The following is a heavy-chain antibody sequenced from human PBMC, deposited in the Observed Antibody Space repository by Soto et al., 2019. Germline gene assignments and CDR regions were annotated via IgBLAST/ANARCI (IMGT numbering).Heavy chain of an antibody. CDR2: IIPILGIA. CDR1: GGTFSSYT. J-gene: IGHJ4*02. Sequence: QVQRVQSGAEVKKPGSSMKVSCKASGGTFSSYTISWVRQAPGQGLEWMGRIIPILGIANYAQKFQGRVTITADKSTSTAYMELSSLRSEDTAVYYCARAYGARPFDYWGQGTLVTVSS. CDR3: ARAYGARPFDY. V-gene: IGHV1-69*02. D-gene: IGHD4-17*01.